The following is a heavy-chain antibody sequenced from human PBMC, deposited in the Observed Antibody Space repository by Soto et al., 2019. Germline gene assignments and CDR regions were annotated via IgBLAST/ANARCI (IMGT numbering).Heavy chain of an antibody. V-gene: IGHV1-69*06. CDR1: GGTFSSYA. Sequence: QVQLVQSGAEVKKPGSSVKVSCKASGGTFSSYAISWVRQAPGQGLEWMGGIVPILGTANYAQRFQGRVTITADKSTSTAYMELSSLGYEDTAVYYCARNLLRYFDWLLPNWFDPWGQGTLVTVSS. CDR3: ARNLLRYFDWLLPNWFDP. CDR2: IVPILGTA. D-gene: IGHD3-9*01. J-gene: IGHJ5*01.